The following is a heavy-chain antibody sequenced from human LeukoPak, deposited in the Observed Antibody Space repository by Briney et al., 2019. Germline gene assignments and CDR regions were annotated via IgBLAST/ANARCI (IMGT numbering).Heavy chain of an antibody. D-gene: IGHD1-26*01. Sequence: SETLSLTCTVSGGSISSYYWSWIRQPPGKGLEWIGYIYYSGSTNYNPSLKSRVTISVDTSKNQFSLKLSSVTAADTAVYYCARDTVGWELRRGDAFCNRGERTTGTVSS. CDR1: GGSISSYY. V-gene: IGHV4-59*01. J-gene: IGHJ3*02. CDR3: ARDTVGWELRRGDAFCN. CDR2: IYYSGST.